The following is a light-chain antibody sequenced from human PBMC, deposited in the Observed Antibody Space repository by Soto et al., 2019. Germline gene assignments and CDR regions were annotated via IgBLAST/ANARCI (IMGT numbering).Light chain of an antibody. J-gene: IGLJ1*01. CDR1: SSDGGGYNY. CDR2: EVS. V-gene: IGLV2-14*01. CDR3: YSHIGHYTRV. Sequence: ALTQPASVSRTYGHWSIIPCPGHSSDGGGYNYLSWNKQHTGRAPKLLIYEVSRRPSGVSNRYSGSKSGDTAFLTIYGLQAEDEADYDGYSHIGHYTRVFGTGNGVTVL.